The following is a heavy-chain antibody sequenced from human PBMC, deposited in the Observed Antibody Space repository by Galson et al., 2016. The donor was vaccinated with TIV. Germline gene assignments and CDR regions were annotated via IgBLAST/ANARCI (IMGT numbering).Heavy chain of an antibody. J-gene: IGHJ5*02. CDR3: ANRPPSTIFVVVTWFDP. CDR1: GYTFSTYD. Sequence: QSGAEVKKPGESLKISCKASGYTFSTYDINWVRQATGQGLEWMGWIHPKSGDTRYAQKFQGRVTMTRNTSISTAYMELSNLRSEDTAVYYCANRPPSTIFVVVTWFDPWGQGTLVTVSS. CDR2: IHPKSGDT. V-gene: IGHV1-8*01. D-gene: IGHD3-3*01.